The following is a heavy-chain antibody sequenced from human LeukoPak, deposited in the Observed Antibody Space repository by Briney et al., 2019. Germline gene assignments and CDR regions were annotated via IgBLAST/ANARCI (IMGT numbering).Heavy chain of an antibody. CDR1: GFTFSSYA. Sequence: GGSLRLSCAASGFTFSSYAMSWVRQAPGEGLEWVSAISGSGGSTYYADSVKGRFTISRDNSKNTLYLQMNSLRAEDTAVYYCATYLGYSSGWYPYYFDYWGQGTLVTVSS. D-gene: IGHD6-19*01. V-gene: IGHV3-23*01. CDR2: ISGSGGST. CDR3: ATYLGYSSGWYPYYFDY. J-gene: IGHJ4*02.